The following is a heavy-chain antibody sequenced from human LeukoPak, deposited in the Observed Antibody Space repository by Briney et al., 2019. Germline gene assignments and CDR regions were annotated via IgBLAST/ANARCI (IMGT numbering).Heavy chain of an antibody. Sequence: EASVKVSCKASGGTFSSYAISWVRQAPGQGLEWMGWMNPNSGNTGYAQKFQGRVTITRNTSISTAYMELSSLRSEDTAVYYCARDVDCTNDGCPQSGLAYWGQGALVTVSS. CDR1: GGTFSSYA. V-gene: IGHV1-8*03. CDR3: ARDVDCTNDGCPQSGLAY. CDR2: MNPNSGNT. J-gene: IGHJ4*02. D-gene: IGHD2-8*01.